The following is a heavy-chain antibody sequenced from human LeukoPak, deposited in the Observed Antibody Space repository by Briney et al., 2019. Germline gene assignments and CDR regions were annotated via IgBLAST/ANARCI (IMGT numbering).Heavy chain of an antibody. Sequence: GGSLRLSCAASGFTFNDYAMHWVRQAPGKGLEWVSCIGWNSHIIDYEDSVKGRFTISRDNARNSLSLQMNSLRAEDTAFYYCAKDRDSSGFAPYFDYWGQGILVTVS. CDR3: AKDRDSSGFAPYFDY. CDR2: IGWNSHII. J-gene: IGHJ4*02. CDR1: GFTFNDYA. D-gene: IGHD3-22*01. V-gene: IGHV3-9*01.